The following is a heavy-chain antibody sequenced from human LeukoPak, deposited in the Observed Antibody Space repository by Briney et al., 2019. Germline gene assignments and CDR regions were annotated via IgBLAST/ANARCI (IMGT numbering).Heavy chain of an antibody. CDR3: ARVLIAPAAIDY. D-gene: IGHD2-2*01. J-gene: IGHJ4*02. V-gene: IGHV3-21*06. CDR1: GFTFTYS. Sequence: PGGSLRLSCAGSGFTFTYSMSWVRQAPGKGLEWVSSISVGSTYIYYADSVKGRFTISRDNGKNSLYLQMNSLRAEDTAVYYCARVLIAPAAIDYWGQGTLVTVSS. CDR2: ISVGSTYI.